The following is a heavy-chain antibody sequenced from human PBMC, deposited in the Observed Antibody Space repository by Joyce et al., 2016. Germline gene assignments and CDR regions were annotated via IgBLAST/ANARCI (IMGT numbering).Heavy chain of an antibody. CDR3: VRDYYSLSGYFDV. CDR1: GGSISTGDW. D-gene: IGHD3-22*01. Sequence: QVQLQESGPGLVRPSGTLSLSCTVSGGSISTGDWWSWVRQPPGKGQEWIGEIHHSGSSNYNPSLSSRITMSVDKSKNQISLRLTSVTAADTAVYYCVRDYYSLSGYFDVWGRGTLVTVSS. CDR2: IHHSGSS. V-gene: IGHV4-4*02. J-gene: IGHJ2*01.